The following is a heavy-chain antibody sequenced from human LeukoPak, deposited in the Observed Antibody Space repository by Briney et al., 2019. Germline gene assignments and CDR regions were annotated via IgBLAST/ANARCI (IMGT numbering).Heavy chain of an antibody. Sequence: GGSLRLSCVASGFTFSSHSMSWVRQAPGKGLEWVSVIYSGGTTYYADSVKGRFTISRDNSKSTLYLQMNSLRVEDTAVYYCASSSGSYPPAPFDYWGQGTLVTVSS. CDR2: IYSGGTT. J-gene: IGHJ4*02. CDR1: GFTFSSHS. CDR3: ASSSGSYPPAPFDY. V-gene: IGHV3-66*01. D-gene: IGHD3-10*01.